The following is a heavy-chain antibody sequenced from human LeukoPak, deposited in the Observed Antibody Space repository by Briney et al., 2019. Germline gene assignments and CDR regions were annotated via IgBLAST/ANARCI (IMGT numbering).Heavy chain of an antibody. V-gene: IGHV4-34*01. CDR1: GFTFSNAW. Sequence: KPGGSLRLSCAASGFTFSNAWMSWIRQPPGKGLEWIGEINHSGSTNYSPSLKSRVTISLDTSKNQFSLKLSSVTAADAAVYYCARGRGGNSGDSWGQGTLVTVSS. CDR2: INHSGST. CDR3: ARGRGGNSGDS. D-gene: IGHD4-23*01. J-gene: IGHJ4*02.